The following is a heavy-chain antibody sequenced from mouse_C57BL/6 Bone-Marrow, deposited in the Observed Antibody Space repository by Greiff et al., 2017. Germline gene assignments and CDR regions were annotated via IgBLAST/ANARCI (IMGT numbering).Heavy chain of an antibody. Sequence: QVQLQQSGPELVKPGASVKISCKASGYAFSSYWMNWVKQRPGKGLEWIGQIYPGDGDTNYNGKFKGKATLTADKSSSTAYMQLSSLTSEDSAVYFCARSGYYGSSFDWYFDVWGTGTTVTVSS. CDR1: GYAFSSYW. CDR3: ARSGYYGSSFDWYFDV. J-gene: IGHJ1*03. D-gene: IGHD1-1*01. V-gene: IGHV1-80*01. CDR2: IYPGDGDT.